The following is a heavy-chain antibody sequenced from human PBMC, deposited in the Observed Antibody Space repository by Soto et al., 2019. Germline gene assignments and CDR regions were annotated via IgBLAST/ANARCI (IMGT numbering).Heavy chain of an antibody. Sequence: PGESLKISCKGPGHLFNNHWIGWVRQTPGKGLEWMGLIFTRDSETKTSPSFQGHVSFSVDNSINTVYLQWTSLKTTDTGIYFWARGDFDPGHGYDRWGQGTLVTVYS. CDR2: IFTRDSET. CDR3: ARGDFDPGHGYDR. D-gene: IGHD2-21*02. J-gene: IGHJ4*02. V-gene: IGHV5-51*01. CDR1: GHLFNNHW.